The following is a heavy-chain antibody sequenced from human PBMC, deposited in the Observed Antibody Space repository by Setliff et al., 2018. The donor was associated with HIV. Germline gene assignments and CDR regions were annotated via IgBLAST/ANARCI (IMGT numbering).Heavy chain of an antibody. Sequence: ASVKVSCKASGYSFISHDINWVRQAPGQGLEWMGRISIYNGNVNTAPKFQGRVTMTTDTSINTAYMELSGLRSDDTAVYYCARQLSNSLESWGQGTPVTVSS. V-gene: IGHV1-18*01. CDR3: ARQLSNSLES. CDR1: GYSFISHD. D-gene: IGHD1-1*01. J-gene: IGHJ4*02. CDR2: ISIYNGNV.